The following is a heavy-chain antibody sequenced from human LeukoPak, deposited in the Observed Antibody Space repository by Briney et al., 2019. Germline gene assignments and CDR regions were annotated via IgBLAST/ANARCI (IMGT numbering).Heavy chain of an antibody. D-gene: IGHD3-10*01. CDR2: IYWDDDK. J-gene: IGHJ4*02. CDR3: ARIPMVRGLRGGDYFDY. CDR1: GFSLSTSGVG. V-gene: IGHV2-5*02. Sequence: SGPTLVNPTQTLTLTCTFSGFSLSTSGVGVGWIRQPPGKALEWLALIYWDDDKRYSPSLKSRLTITKDTSKNQVVLTVTNMDPADTATYYCARIPMVRGLRGGDYFDYWGQGTLVTVSS.